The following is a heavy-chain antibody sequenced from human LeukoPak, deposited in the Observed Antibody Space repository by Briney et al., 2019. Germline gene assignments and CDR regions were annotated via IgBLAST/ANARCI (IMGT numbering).Heavy chain of an antibody. CDR3: ATQLWSHDFDY. Sequence: VKPSETLSLTCTVSGGSISSYYWSWIRQPPGKGLEWIGYIYYSGSTNYNPSLKSRVTISVDTSKNQFSLKLSSVTAADTAVYYCATQLWSHDFDYWGQGTLVTVSS. CDR1: GGSISSYY. J-gene: IGHJ4*02. D-gene: IGHD5-18*01. CDR2: IYYSGST. V-gene: IGHV4-59*08.